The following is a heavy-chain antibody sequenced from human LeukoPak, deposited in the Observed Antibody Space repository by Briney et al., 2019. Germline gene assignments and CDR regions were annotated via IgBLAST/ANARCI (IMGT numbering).Heavy chain of an antibody. J-gene: IGHJ4*02. CDR1: GDSVSSNSAA. CDR2: TYYRSKWYN. D-gene: IGHD6-19*01. V-gene: IGHV6-1*01. Sequence: SQTLSLTCATSGDSVSSNSAAWNWIRQSPSRGLEWLGRTYYRSKWYNDYAVSVKSRITINPDTSKNQFSLQLSSVTAADTAVYYCARYSGWSTSPLDYWGQGTLVTVSS. CDR3: ARYSGWSTSPLDY.